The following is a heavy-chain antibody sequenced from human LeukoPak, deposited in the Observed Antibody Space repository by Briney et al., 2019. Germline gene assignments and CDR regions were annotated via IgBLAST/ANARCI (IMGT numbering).Heavy chain of an antibody. Sequence: KTSQTLSLTCTVSAGSISSGDYYWSWIRQPPGKGLEWIGYIYYSGSTYYNPSLKSRVTISVDTSKNQFSLKLSSVTAADTAVYYCAIAPYYDSSGYSRMDVGGQGTTVTVSS. CDR2: IYYSGST. CDR3: AIAPYYDSSGYSRMDV. CDR1: AGSISSGDYY. J-gene: IGHJ6*02. D-gene: IGHD3-22*01. V-gene: IGHV4-30-4*01.